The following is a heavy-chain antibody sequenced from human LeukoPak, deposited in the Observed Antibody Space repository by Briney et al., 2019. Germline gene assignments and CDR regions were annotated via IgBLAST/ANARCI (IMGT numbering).Heavy chain of an antibody. Sequence: GGSLRLSCAASGFTFSSYAMSWVRQAPGKGLEWVSGISGSDGHTYHAGSVKGRFTISRDNAKNTLYLQMNGLRVDDTAVYYCVRGDWGSGYWGQGTLVTVSS. CDR2: ISGSDGHT. J-gene: IGHJ4*02. D-gene: IGHD7-27*01. V-gene: IGHV3-23*01. CDR3: VRGDWGSGY. CDR1: GFTFSSYA.